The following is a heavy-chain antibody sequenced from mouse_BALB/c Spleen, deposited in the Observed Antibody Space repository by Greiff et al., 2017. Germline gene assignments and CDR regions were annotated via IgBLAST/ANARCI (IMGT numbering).Heavy chain of an antibody. CDR1: GYSITSGYY. D-gene: IGHD2-5*01. J-gene: IGHJ3*01. V-gene: IGHV3-6*02. Sequence: VQLKESGPGLVKPSQSLSLTCSVTGYSITSGYYWNWIRQFPGNKLEWMGYISYDGSNNYNPSLKNRISITRDTSKNQFFLKLNSVTTEDTATYYCARVSNYVEFAYWGQGTLVTVSA. CDR2: ISYDGSN. CDR3: ARVSNYVEFAY.